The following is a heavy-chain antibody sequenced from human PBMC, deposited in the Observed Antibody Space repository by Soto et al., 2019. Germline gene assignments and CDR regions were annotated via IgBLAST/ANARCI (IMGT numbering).Heavy chain of an antibody. V-gene: IGHV3-15*01. J-gene: IGHJ6*02. Sequence: EVQLVESGGGLVKLGGSLRLSCAASGFTFSNAWMSWVRQAPGKGLEWVGRIKSKTDGGTTDYAAPVKGRFTISRDDSKNTLYLQMNSLKTEDTAVYYCTTGGYCSGGSCYPPYYYYYGMDVWGQGTTVTVSS. CDR3: TTGGYCSGGSCYPPYYYYYGMDV. CDR2: IKSKTDGGTT. CDR1: GFTFSNAW. D-gene: IGHD2-15*01.